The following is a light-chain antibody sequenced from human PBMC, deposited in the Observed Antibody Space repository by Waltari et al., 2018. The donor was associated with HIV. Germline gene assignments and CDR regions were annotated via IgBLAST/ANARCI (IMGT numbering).Light chain of an antibody. CDR3: QQYEKWPVT. J-gene: IGKJ5*01. V-gene: IGKV3-15*01. CDR1: QSIDIH. CDR2: DTS. Sequence: EILMTQSPATLSLSPGDRAALSCRASQSIDIHLTWFQQKPGQVPRLLNYDTSTRATDIPARFSGSGSGTEFTLTISSLQSEDSAVYYCQQYEKWPVTFGQGTRLEIK.